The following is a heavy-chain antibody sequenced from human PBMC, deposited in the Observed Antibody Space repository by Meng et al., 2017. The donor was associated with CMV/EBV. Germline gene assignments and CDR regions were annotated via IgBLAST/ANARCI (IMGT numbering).Heavy chain of an antibody. CDR1: GYTFTGYY. Sequence: ASVKVSCKASGYTFTGYYMHWVRQAPGQGLEWMGWINPNSGGTNYAQKFQGRVTMTRDTSISTAYKELSRLRSDDTAVYYCARVYQLLSAFDIWGQGTMVTVSS. D-gene: IGHD2-2*01. V-gene: IGHV1-2*02. CDR3: ARVYQLLSAFDI. CDR2: INPNSGGT. J-gene: IGHJ3*02.